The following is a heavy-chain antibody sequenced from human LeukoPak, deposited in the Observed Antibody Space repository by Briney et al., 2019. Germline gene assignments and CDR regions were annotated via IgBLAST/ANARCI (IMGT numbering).Heavy chain of an antibody. CDR1: GGTFSSYA. V-gene: IGHV1-69*04. CDR2: IIPILGIA. Sequence: SVKVSCKASGGTFSSYAISWVRQAPGQGLEWMGRIIPILGIANYAQKFQGRVTITADKSTSTAYMELSSLRSEDTAVYYCARDPMRMITFGGRGDYWGQGTLVTVSS. J-gene: IGHJ4*02. CDR3: ARDPMRMITFGGRGDY. D-gene: IGHD3-16*01.